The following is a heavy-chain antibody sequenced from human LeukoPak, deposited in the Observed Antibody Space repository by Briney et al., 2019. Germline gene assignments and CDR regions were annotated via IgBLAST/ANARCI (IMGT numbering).Heavy chain of an antibody. J-gene: IGHJ4*02. CDR3: ARDGRHYDFWSGYYKGIDY. Sequence: GGSLRLSCAASGLTFSSYSMNWVRQAPGKGLEWVSYISSSSSTIYYADSVKGRFTISRDNAKNSLYLQMNSLRDQDTAVYYCARDGRHYDFWSGYYKGIDYWGQGTLVTVSS. CDR2: ISSSSSTI. V-gene: IGHV3-48*02. D-gene: IGHD3-3*01. CDR1: GLTFSSYS.